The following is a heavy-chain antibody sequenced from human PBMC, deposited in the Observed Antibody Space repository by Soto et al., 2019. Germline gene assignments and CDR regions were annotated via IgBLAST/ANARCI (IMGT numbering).Heavy chain of an antibody. V-gene: IGHV4-31*03. J-gene: IGHJ3*02. CDR3: AREGAGPKGSSSWPDDAFDI. CDR2: ISYGGST. CDR1: GGSISSGGYY. Sequence: QVQLQESGPGLVKPSQTLSLTCTVSGGSISSGGYYWSWIRQHPGKGLEWIGYISYGGSTYYNPPLKSRVTISVDTSKNQFSLKLSSVTAADTAVYYCAREGAGPKGSSSWPDDAFDIWGQGTMVTVSS. D-gene: IGHD6-13*01.